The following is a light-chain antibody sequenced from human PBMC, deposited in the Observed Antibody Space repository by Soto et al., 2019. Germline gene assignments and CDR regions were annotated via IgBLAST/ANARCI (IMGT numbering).Light chain of an antibody. J-gene: IGKJ1*01. V-gene: IGKV3-20*01. CDR3: QQYGSSPT. Sequence: DTVLTQSPGTLSLTSGERATLSCRASQSISGTYLAWYQQKPGQAPRLLIYGTSDRATGTPDRFSGSGSGTDFTLTISSLEPEDFAVYYCQQYGSSPTFGQGTKVDIK. CDR1: QSISGTY. CDR2: GTS.